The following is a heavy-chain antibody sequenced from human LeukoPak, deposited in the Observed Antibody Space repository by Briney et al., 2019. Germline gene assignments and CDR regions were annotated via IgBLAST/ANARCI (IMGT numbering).Heavy chain of an antibody. CDR3: ARDALVVGSYYSRYFDY. CDR1: GFTFSSYS. Sequence: GGSLRLSCAASGFTFSSYSMNWVRQAPGKGLEWVSSISSSSSYIYYADSVKGRFTISRDNAKNSLYLQMNSLRAEDTAVYYCARDALVVGSYYSRYFDYWGQGTLVTVSS. V-gene: IGHV3-21*01. CDR2: ISSSSSYI. D-gene: IGHD1-26*01. J-gene: IGHJ4*02.